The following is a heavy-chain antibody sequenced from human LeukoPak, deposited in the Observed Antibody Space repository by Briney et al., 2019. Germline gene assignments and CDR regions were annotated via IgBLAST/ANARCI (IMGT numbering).Heavy chain of an antibody. D-gene: IGHD4-17*01. CDR1: GHTFTGYY. Sequence: ASVKVSCKASGHTFTGYYMHWVRQAPGQGLEWMGWINPNSGGTNYAQKFQGRVTMTRDTSISTAYMELSRLRSDDTAVYYCAREIDDYGDRLDAFDIWGQGTMVTVSS. V-gene: IGHV1-2*02. CDR3: AREIDDYGDRLDAFDI. CDR2: INPNSGGT. J-gene: IGHJ3*02.